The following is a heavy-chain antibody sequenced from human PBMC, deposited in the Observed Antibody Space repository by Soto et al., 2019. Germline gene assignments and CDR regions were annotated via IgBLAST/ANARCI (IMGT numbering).Heavy chain of an antibody. V-gene: IGHV3-23*01. Sequence: LRLSCAASGFTFSSYAMSWVRQAPGKGLEWVTAISGSGGSTYYADSVKGRFTIPRDNSKNTLYLQMNSLRAEDTAVYYCAKADYDFWSGSRYWGQGTLVTVSS. CDR3: AKADYDFWSGSRY. CDR2: ISGSGGST. D-gene: IGHD3-3*01. CDR1: GFTFSSYA. J-gene: IGHJ4*02.